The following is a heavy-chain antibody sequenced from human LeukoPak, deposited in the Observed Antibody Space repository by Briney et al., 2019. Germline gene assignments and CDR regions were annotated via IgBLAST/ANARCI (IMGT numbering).Heavy chain of an antibody. V-gene: IGHV3-30*03. Sequence: GGSLRLSCAASGFTVSNNYMSWVRQAPGKGLEWVAVISYDGSNKYYADSVKGRFTISRDNSKNTLYLQMNSLRAEDTAVYYCASEIIFGSFDYWGQGTLVTVSS. CDR3: ASEIIFGSFDY. J-gene: IGHJ4*02. CDR1: GFTVSNNY. D-gene: IGHD3-3*01. CDR2: ISYDGSNK.